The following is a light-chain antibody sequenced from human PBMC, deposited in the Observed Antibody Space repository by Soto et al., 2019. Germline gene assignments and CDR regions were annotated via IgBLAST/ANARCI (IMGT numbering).Light chain of an antibody. CDR3: SSYADSNNYV. Sequence: QSALTQPPSASGSPGQSVTISCSGTSSDVGTYNHVSWYQQHPGKAPKLMIYEVSTRPSGVPDRFSGSKSGNTVSLTVSGLQAEDEADYYCSSYADSNNYVFGTGTKLTVL. CDR2: EVS. CDR1: SSDVGTYNH. V-gene: IGLV2-8*01. J-gene: IGLJ1*01.